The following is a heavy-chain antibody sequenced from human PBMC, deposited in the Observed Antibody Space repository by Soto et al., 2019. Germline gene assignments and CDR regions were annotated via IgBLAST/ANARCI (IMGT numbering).Heavy chain of an antibody. CDR3: ARTCSGYYYFNC. CDR2: ISYDGNNR. D-gene: IGHD3-22*01. V-gene: IGHV3-30*03. Sequence: SLRLSCAASGFTFSGYGMLGVRQSLAQVLERVAVISYDGNNRYYGDSVKGRFTISRDNSKNTVYLQMNSLRVKDSALYYCARTCSGYYYFNCWGQ. J-gene: IGHJ4*02. CDR1: GFTFSGYG.